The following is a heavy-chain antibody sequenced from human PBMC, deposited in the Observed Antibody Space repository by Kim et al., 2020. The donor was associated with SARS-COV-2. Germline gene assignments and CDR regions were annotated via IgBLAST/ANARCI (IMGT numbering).Heavy chain of an antibody. CDR3: ARVLEWELLVYAFDI. V-gene: IGHV1-18*01. J-gene: IGHJ3*02. CDR1: GYTFTSYG. CDR2: ISAYNGNT. D-gene: IGHD1-26*01. Sequence: ASVKVSCKASGYTFTSYGISWVRQAPGQGLEWMGWISAYNGNTNYAQKLQGRVTMTTDTSTSTAYMELRSLRSDDTAVYYCARVLEWELLVYAFDIWGQGTMVTVSS.